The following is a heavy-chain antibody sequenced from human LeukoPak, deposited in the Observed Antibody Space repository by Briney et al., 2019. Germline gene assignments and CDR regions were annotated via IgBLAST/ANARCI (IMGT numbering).Heavy chain of an antibody. CDR2: ISGNGDAT. V-gene: IGHV3-23*01. Sequence: GGSLRLSCAASGLTPSSCGMSWVRQAPGKGLEWVSAISGNGDATYYADSVKGRFTISRDNSKSMLYLEMNSLRAEDTATYYCAARPTSAAVAPSDFWGQGTLVTVSS. CDR1: GLTPSSCG. CDR3: AARPTSAAVAPSDF. D-gene: IGHD6-19*01. J-gene: IGHJ4*02.